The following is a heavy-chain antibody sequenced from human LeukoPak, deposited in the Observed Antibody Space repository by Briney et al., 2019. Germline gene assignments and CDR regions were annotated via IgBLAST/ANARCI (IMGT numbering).Heavy chain of an antibody. CDR3: ARHGGSYWDPFLDY. CDR1: GGSISSYY. CDR2: IYYSGST. Sequence: SETLSLACTVSGGSISSYYWSWIRQPPGKGLEWIGYIYYSGSTNYNPSLKSRVTISVDTSKNQFSLKLSSVTAADTAVYYCARHGGSYWDPFLDYWGQGTLVTVSS. D-gene: IGHD1-26*01. V-gene: IGHV4-59*08. J-gene: IGHJ4*02.